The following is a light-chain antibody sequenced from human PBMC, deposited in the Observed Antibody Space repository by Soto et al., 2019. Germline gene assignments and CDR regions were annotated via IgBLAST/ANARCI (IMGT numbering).Light chain of an antibody. CDR1: SSDVGGYNY. J-gene: IGLJ1*01. CDR3: SSNAGSSNV. CDR2: EVN. Sequence: QSALTQPPSASGSSGQSVAISCTGTSSDVGGYNYVSWYQQHSGKAPTLMIYEVNKRPSGVPDRFSGSKSGNKASLTVSGLQAEDEADYNFSSNAGSSNVFGTETKVTGL. V-gene: IGLV2-8*01.